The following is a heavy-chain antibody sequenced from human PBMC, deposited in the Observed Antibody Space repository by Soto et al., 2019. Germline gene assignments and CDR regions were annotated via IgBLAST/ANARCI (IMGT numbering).Heavy chain of an antibody. D-gene: IGHD5-18*01. J-gene: IGHJ4*02. CDR3: ARWSGGYSYGNYYFDY. Sequence: QVQLQESGPGLVKPSQTLSLTCTVSGGSISSGGYYWSWIRQHPGKGLEWIGYIYYSGSTYYNPSLKSRVTISVDTSKNQFSLKLSSVTAADTAVYYCARWSGGYSYGNYYFDYWGQGTLVTVSS. V-gene: IGHV4-31*03. CDR2: IYYSGST. CDR1: GGSISSGGYY.